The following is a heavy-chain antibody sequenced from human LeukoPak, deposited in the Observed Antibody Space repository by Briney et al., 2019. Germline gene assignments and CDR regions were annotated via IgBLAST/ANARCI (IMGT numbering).Heavy chain of an antibody. J-gene: IGHJ4*02. CDR2: IKQDGSEK. V-gene: IGHV3-7*01. Sequence: GGSLRLSCAASGFTFSTYWMSWVRQAPGKGLEWVANIKQDGSEKYYVDSVKGRFTISRDNAKNSLYLQMNSLRAEDTAVYYCARDGTFTDYGDYGAYACWGQGTLVTASS. CDR1: GFTFSTYW. CDR3: ARDGTFTDYGDYGAYAC. D-gene: IGHD4-17*01.